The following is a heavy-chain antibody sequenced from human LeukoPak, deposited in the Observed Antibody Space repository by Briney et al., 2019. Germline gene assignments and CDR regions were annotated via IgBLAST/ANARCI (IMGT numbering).Heavy chain of an antibody. J-gene: IGHJ4*02. D-gene: IGHD3-3*01. V-gene: IGHV3-33*01. CDR1: GFTFSSYG. Sequence: GGSLRLSCAASGFTFSSYGMHWVRQTPGKGLEWVAVIWYDGSNKYYADSVKGRFTISRDNSKNALDLQMNSLRAEDTAVYYCARDRSYDFWSGYSTPDYWGQGTLVTVSS. CDR2: IWYDGSNK. CDR3: ARDRSYDFWSGYSTPDY.